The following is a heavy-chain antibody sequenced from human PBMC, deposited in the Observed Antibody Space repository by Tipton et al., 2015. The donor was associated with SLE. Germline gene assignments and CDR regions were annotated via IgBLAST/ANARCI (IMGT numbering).Heavy chain of an antibody. D-gene: IGHD2/OR15-2a*01. CDR2: IYYSGST. CDR3: ARVRKIGISDFDY. V-gene: IGHV4-39*07. CDR1: GGSISSSSYY. J-gene: IGHJ4*02. Sequence: LRLSCTVSGGSISSSSYYWGWIRQPPGKGLEWIGSIYYSGSTYYNPSLKSRVTISVDTSKNQFSLKLSSVTAADTAVYYCARVRKIGISDFDYWGQGTLVTVSS.